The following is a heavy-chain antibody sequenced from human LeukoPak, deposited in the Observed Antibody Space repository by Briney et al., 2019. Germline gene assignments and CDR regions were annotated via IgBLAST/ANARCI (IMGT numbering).Heavy chain of an antibody. CDR2: ISSSSSYI. Sequence: PGGSLRFSCAASGFTFSSYAMSWVRQAPGKGLEWVSSISSSSSYIYYADSVKGRFTISRDNAKNSLYLQMNSLRAEDTAVYYCARGGSTSSHFDYWGQGTLVTVSS. V-gene: IGHV3-21*01. D-gene: IGHD2-2*01. CDR3: ARGGSTSSHFDY. J-gene: IGHJ4*02. CDR1: GFTFSSYA.